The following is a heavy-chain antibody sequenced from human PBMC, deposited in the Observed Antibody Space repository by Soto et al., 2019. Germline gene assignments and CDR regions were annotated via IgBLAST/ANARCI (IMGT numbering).Heavy chain of an antibody. CDR2: IYYSGST. V-gene: IGHV4-59*01. CDR3: ARDSSYSSGWYYFDY. D-gene: IGHD6-19*01. J-gene: IGHJ4*02. Sequence: SETLSLTCTVSGGSISSYYWSWIRQPPGKGLEWIGYIYYSGSTNYNPSLKSRVTISVDTSKNQFSLKLSSVTAADTAVYYCARDSSYSSGWYYFDYWGQGTLVTVSS. CDR1: GGSISSYY.